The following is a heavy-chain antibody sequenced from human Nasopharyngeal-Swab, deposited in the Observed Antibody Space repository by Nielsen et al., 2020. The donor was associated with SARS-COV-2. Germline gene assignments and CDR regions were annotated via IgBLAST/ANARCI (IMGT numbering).Heavy chain of an antibody. CDR1: GYSFTSYY. J-gene: IGHJ6*03. CDR3: ARDSGTANYYMDA. Sequence: SVQVSCKASGYSFTSYYMHWVRQAPGQGLEWMGIINPSGGSTSYAQKFQGRVTMTRDTSTSTVYMELSSLRSEDTAVYYCARDSGTANYYMDAWGKGTTVTVPS. V-gene: IGHV1-46*01. CDR2: INPSGGST. D-gene: IGHD6-25*01.